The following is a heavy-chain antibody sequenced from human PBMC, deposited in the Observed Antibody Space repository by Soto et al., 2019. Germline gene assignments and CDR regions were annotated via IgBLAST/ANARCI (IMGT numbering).Heavy chain of an antibody. J-gene: IGHJ3*02. CDR2: ISAYNGNT. D-gene: IGHD3-3*01. CDR3: SRVDLRGADFWEEGDINAFDI. V-gene: IGHV1-18*01. Sequence: QVQLVQSGAEVKKPGASVKVSCKASGYTFTSYVISWVRQAPGQGLEWMGWISAYNGNTNYAQKLQGRVTMTTDTSTSTAYMERRSLRSYDTAVYYCSRVDLRGADFWEEGDINAFDIWGQGTLVTVSS. CDR1: GYTFTSYV.